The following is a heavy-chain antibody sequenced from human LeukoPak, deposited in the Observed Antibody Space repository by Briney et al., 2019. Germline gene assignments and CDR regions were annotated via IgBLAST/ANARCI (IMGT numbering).Heavy chain of an antibody. J-gene: IGHJ4*02. CDR3: ARDALNWTFDY. CDR2: IQYDGDKL. V-gene: IGHV3-30*02. Sequence: GGSLRLSCATSGFIFSSYGMHWVRQAPGKGLEWVAFIQYDGDKLYYADSVKGRFTISRDNSRNRLFLQMSSLRPDDTAVYYCARDALNWTFDYWGQGTLVTVSS. CDR1: GFIFSSYG. D-gene: IGHD3/OR15-3a*01.